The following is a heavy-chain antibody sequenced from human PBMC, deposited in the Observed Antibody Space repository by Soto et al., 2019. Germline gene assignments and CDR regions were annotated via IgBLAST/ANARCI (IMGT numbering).Heavy chain of an antibody. V-gene: IGHV4-39*01. CDR2: IYYSGST. D-gene: IGHD6-19*01. Sequence: SETLSLTCTVSGGSISSSSYYWGWIRQPPGKRLEWIGSIYYSGSTYYNPSLKSRVTISVDTSKNQFSLELSSVTAADTSVYYCARLYSSGWYVIFDYWGQGTLVTVSS. J-gene: IGHJ4*02. CDR1: GGSISSSSYY. CDR3: ARLYSSGWYVIFDY.